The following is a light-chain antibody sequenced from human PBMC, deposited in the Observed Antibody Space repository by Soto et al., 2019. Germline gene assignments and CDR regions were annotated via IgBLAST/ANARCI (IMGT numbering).Light chain of an antibody. CDR2: DAS. J-gene: IGKJ3*01. CDR1: QSVSSY. Sequence: EIVLTQSPVTLSLSPGEGATLSCRASQSVSSYLAWYQQKPGQAPRLLIYDASNRATGIPARFSGSGSGTDFTLTISSLVPEDFAVYYCQQRSNPFTFGPGTKVDFK. CDR3: QQRSNPFT. V-gene: IGKV3-11*01.